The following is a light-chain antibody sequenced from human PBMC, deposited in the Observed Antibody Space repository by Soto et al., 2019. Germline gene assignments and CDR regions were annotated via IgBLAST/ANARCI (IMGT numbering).Light chain of an antibody. J-gene: IGKJ4*01. CDR2: DAS. CDR3: QQRSNWPPLT. Sequence: EIVLTQSPATLSLSPGERATLSCRASESVSRYLAWYQQKQGQAPRLLIYDASNRATGIPARFSGSGSGTEFPLTINSVEPEDSAVYYCQQRSNWPPLTFGGGTKVEIK. CDR1: ESVSRY. V-gene: IGKV3-11*01.